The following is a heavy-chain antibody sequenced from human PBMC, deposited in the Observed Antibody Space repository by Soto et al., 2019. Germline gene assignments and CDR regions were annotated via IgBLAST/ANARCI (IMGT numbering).Heavy chain of an antibody. CDR3: ARQESSGWYRGIDY. CDR2: IYYSGST. D-gene: IGHD6-19*01. V-gene: IGHV4-39*01. J-gene: IGHJ4*02. CDR1: GGSISSSSYY. Sequence: TSETLSLTCTVSGGSISSSSYYWGWIRRPPGKGLEWIGSIYYSGSTYYNPSLKSRVTISVDTSKNQSSLKLSSVTAADTAVYYCARQESSGWYRGIDYWGQGTLVTVSS.